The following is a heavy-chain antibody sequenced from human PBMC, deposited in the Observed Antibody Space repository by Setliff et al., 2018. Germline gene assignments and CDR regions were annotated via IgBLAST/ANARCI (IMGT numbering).Heavy chain of an antibody. CDR1: GYSISSGYY. V-gene: IGHV4-38-2*01. Sequence: PSETLSLTCAVPGYSISSGYYWGWIRQPPGKGLEWIGSYHSGSTYYNPSLKSRVTISVDTSKNQFSLKLSSVTAADTAVYYCARRNGEKLDPWGQGTLVTVSS. CDR2: YHSGST. J-gene: IGHJ5*02. CDR3: ARRNGEKLDP.